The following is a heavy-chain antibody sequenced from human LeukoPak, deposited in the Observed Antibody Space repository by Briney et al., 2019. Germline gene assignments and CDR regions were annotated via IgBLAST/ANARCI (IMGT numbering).Heavy chain of an antibody. V-gene: IGHV1-69*06. D-gene: IGHD5-12*01. J-gene: IGHJ5*02. CDR2: IIPIFGTA. CDR3: GLNGNSGYDHARLYNWFDP. CDR1: GYTFTSNY. Sequence: GASVKVSCKAFGYTFTSNYMHWVRQAPGQGLEWMGGIIPIFGTANYAQKFQGRVTITADKSTSTAYMELSSLRSEDTAVYYCGLNGNSGYDHARLYNWFDPWGQGTLVTVSS.